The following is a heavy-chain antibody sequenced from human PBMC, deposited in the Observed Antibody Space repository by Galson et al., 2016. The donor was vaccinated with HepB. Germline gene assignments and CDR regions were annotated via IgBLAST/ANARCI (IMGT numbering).Heavy chain of an antibody. CDR2: IWYDGTNK. V-gene: IGHV3-33*08. J-gene: IGHJ4*02. CDR1: GFSVSNYG. D-gene: IGHD3-10*01. CDR3: ARGTTRGVFASLEY. Sequence: SLRLSCAASGFSVSNYGMHWVRQAPGKGLEWVAVIWYDGTNKYYVDSVKGRFTISRDYSKNTLYLQLNSLRAEDTSVYYCARGTTRGVFASLEYWGQGTLVTVSS.